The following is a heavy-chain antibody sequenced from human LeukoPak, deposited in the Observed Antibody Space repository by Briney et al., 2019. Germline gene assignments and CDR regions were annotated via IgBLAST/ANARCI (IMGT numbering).Heavy chain of an antibody. CDR2: ISYSGST. CDR3: ARVILRTVTTLIPDAFDI. Sequence: SQILSLTCTVSGGSISSRAYYWTWIRQHPGEGLEWIGFISYSGSTNYSPSLKSRLTISVDTSKNQFSLKLSSVTAADTAVYYCARVILRTVTTLIPDAFDIWGQGTMVTVSS. D-gene: IGHD4-17*01. J-gene: IGHJ3*02. CDR1: GGSISSRAYY. V-gene: IGHV4-31*03.